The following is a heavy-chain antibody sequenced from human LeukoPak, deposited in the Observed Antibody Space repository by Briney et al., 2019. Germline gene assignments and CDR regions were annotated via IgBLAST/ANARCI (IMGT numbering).Heavy chain of an antibody. CDR2: IFYSGRT. Sequence: SETLSLTCSVSGGSISNSSYYWGWIRQTPGKGLEWIGSIFYSGRTYYNPSLKSRVTISVDTPKNQLSLKVSSVTAADTAVYYCARHRGKMATSDFDYWGQGTLVTVSS. D-gene: IGHD5-24*01. J-gene: IGHJ4*02. CDR1: GGSISNSSYY. V-gene: IGHV4-39*01. CDR3: ARHRGKMATSDFDY.